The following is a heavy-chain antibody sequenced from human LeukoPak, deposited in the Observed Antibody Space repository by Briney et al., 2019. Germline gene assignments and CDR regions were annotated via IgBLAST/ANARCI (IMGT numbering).Heavy chain of an antibody. D-gene: IGHD3-3*01. CDR2: FVPEHGET. J-gene: IGHJ4*02. CDR3: TMKLRFLEWLPPGDY. Sequence: WASVKVSCKVPGHTLSELSMDWVRQAPGKGLECVGNFVPEHGETRYAQKFQGRVTMTKDTSTETVYMELSSLKSDDTAIYYCTMKLRFLEWLPPGDYWGQGSLVTVSS. CDR1: GHTLSELS. V-gene: IGHV1-24*01.